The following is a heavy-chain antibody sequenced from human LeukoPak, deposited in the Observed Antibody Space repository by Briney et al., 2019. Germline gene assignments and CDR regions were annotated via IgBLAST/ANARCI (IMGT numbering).Heavy chain of an antibody. V-gene: IGHV3-23*01. CDR2: ISDSGGST. Sequence: GGSLRLSCAASGFTFSSYAMSWVRQAPGKGLEWVSAISDSGGSTYYADSVKGRFTISRDNSKNTLYLQMNSLRAEDTAVYYCAKEVVVVPAAISPNWFDPWGQGTLVTVSS. D-gene: IGHD2-2*01. CDR1: GFTFSSYA. CDR3: AKEVVVVPAAISPNWFDP. J-gene: IGHJ5*02.